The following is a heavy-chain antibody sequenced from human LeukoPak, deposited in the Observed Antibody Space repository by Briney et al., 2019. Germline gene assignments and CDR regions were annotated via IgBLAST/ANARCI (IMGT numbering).Heavy chain of an antibody. CDR2: IGGGGVTT. Sequence: GGSLRLSCAAPGFTFSSYSMHWVRQAPGKGPEFVSVIGGGGVTTFYADSVKDRFTISRDNSKNTLYLEMGSLRAEDMAVYYCAREGGGSGLWYYDLWGRGTLVTVSS. CDR1: GFTFSSYS. D-gene: IGHD1-26*01. CDR3: AREGGGSGLWYYDL. J-gene: IGHJ2*01. V-gene: IGHV3-64*02.